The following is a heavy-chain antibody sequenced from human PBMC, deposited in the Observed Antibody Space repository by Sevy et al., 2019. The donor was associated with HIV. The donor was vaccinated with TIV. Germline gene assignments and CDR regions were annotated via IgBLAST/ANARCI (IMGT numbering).Heavy chain of an antibody. J-gene: IGHJ6*02. Sequence: GGSLRLSCVASGFTFSNFWMSWVRQAPGKGLEWVANIKRDGSEKYDVASVKGRFTISRDNAKTSLYLQMNSLRVEDTAVYYCARDCNSASCLWGMDVRGQGTMVTVSS. V-gene: IGHV3-7*03. CDR1: GFTFSNFW. CDR2: IKRDGSEK. D-gene: IGHD1-26*01. CDR3: ARDCNSASCLWGMDV.